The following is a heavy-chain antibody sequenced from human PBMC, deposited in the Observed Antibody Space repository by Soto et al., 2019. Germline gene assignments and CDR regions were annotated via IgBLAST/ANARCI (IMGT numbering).Heavy chain of an antibody. J-gene: IGHJ4*02. D-gene: IGHD3-22*01. V-gene: IGHV3-74*01. CDR1: GFTFSSYW. Sequence: TGGSLRLSCAASGFTFSSYWMHWVRQAPGKGLVWVSRINSDGSSTSYADSVKGRFTISRDNSKNTLYLQMNSLRAEDTAVYYCARGRITMIVVETLDYWGQGTLVTVSS. CDR2: INSDGSST. CDR3: ARGRITMIVVETLDY.